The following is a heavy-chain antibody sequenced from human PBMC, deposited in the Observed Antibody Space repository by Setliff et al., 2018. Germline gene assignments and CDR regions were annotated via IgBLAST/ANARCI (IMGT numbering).Heavy chain of an antibody. CDR3: ARGNYGSGSPVYVWFDP. CDR1: GFTFINYA. V-gene: IGHV3-23*01. J-gene: IGHJ5*02. D-gene: IGHD3-10*01. Sequence: PGGSLRLSCAASGFTFINYAMSWVRQSPGKVLEWVSAISGSGGSTYYADSMKDRFTISRDTSKNTLYLQMNSLRTEDTAVYYCARGNYGSGSPVYVWFDPWGQGTLVTVSS. CDR2: ISGSGGST.